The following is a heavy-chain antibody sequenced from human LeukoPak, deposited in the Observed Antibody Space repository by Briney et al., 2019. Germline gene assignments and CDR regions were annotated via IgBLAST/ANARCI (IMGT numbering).Heavy chain of an antibody. CDR3: ARGGGYSYGSFDY. D-gene: IGHD5-18*01. J-gene: IGHJ4*02. CDR1: RFTFSSYA. CDR2: IGTSTSYI. V-gene: IGHV3-21*01. Sequence: GGSLRLSCAASRFTFSSYAMNWVRQTPGKGLEWVSSIGTSTSYIYYADSVKGRFTISRDNAKNTLYLQMNSLRAEDTAVYYCARGGGYSYGSFDYWGQGTLVTVSS.